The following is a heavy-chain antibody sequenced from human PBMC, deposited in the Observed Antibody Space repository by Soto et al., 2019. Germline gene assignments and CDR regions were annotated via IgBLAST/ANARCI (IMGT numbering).Heavy chain of an antibody. CDR2: ISYDGSNK. J-gene: IGHJ6*02. CDR3: AKGQHCSSTSCYFYYYGMDV. Sequence: QVQLVESGGGVVQPGRSLRPSCAASGFIFNTYDMHWVRQAPGKGLEWVAVISYDGSNKYYADSVKGRLTISRDNSKKMLYLQMNSLRPEDTAVYYCAKGQHCSSTSCYFYYYGMDVWGQGTKVAVSS. D-gene: IGHD2-2*01. V-gene: IGHV3-30*18. CDR1: GFIFNTYD.